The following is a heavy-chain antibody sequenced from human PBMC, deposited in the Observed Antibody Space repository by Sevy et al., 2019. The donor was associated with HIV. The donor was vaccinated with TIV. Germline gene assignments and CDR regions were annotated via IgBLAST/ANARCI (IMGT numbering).Heavy chain of an antibody. D-gene: IGHD3-10*01. CDR3: ARGGYGSGSYYRMDV. CDR2: IIPIFGTA. J-gene: IGHJ6*02. V-gene: IGHV1-69*13. CDR1: GATFSSYA. Sequence: ASVKVSCKASGATFSSYAISWVRQAPGQGLEWMGGIIPIFGTANYAQKFQGRVTITADESTSTAYMELSSLRSEDTAVYYCARGGYGSGSYYRMDVWGQGTTVTVSS.